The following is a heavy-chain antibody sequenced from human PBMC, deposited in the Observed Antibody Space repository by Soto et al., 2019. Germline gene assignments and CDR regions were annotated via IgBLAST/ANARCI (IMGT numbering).Heavy chain of an antibody. Sequence: PGGSLRLSCAASGFTFSSYAMSWVRQAPGKGLEWVSAISSSGSTIYYADSVKGRFTISRDNAKNSLYLQMNSLRAEDTAVYYCTTDSYFTLKLVRFDYWGLGTLVTVSS. CDR2: ISSSGSTI. D-gene: IGHD3-22*01. J-gene: IGHJ4*01. V-gene: IGHV3-21*04. CDR1: GFTFSSYA. CDR3: TTDSYFTLKLVRFDY.